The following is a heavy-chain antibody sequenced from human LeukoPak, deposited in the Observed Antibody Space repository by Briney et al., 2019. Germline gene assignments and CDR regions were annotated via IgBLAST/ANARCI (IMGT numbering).Heavy chain of an antibody. CDR2: ISGSGGST. V-gene: IGHV3-23*01. D-gene: IGHD4-17*01. CDR1: GFTFSSYA. J-gene: IGHJ6*03. CDR3: ARENDYGDFGDYYYYMDV. Sequence: GGSLRLSCAASGFTFSSYAMSWVRQAPGKGLEWVSAISGSGGSTYYADSVKGRFTISRDNSKNTLYLQMNSLRAEDTAVYYRARENDYGDFGDYYYYMDVWGKGTTVTISS.